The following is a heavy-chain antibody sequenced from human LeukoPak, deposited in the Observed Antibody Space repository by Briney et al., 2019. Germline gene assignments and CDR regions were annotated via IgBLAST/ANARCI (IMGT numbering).Heavy chain of an antibody. V-gene: IGHV3-7*01. Sequence: GGSLRLSCVASGFTFSGYWMSWIRQAPGKGLEWVANVKQDGSEKDYVGSVKGRFTISRDNAKNSVYLQMSSLRVEDTAVYYCAREGRGGFDIWGQGTMVTVSS. J-gene: IGHJ3*02. D-gene: IGHD6-25*01. CDR2: VKQDGSEK. CDR1: GFTFSGYW. CDR3: AREGRGGFDI.